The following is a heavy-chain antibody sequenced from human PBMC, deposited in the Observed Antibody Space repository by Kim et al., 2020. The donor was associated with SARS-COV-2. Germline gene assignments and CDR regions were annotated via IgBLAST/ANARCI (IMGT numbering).Heavy chain of an antibody. J-gene: IGHJ4*02. CDR1: GGSFSGYY. D-gene: IGHD3-22*01. CDR3: ASFYDSSGYYY. V-gene: IGHV4-34*01. Sequence: SETLSLTCAVYGGSFSGYYWSWIRQPPGKGLEWIVEINHSVSTNYNPSLKSRVTISVDTSKNQFSLKLSSVTAADTAVYYCASFYDSSGYYYWGQGTLVTVSS. CDR2: INHSVST.